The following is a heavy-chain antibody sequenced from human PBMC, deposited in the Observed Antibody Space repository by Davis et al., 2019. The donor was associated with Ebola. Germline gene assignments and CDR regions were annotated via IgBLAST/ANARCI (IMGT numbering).Heavy chain of an antibody. CDR3: ARDGSVAAIELDY. Sequence: ASVKVSCKASGYTFTSYGISWVRQAPGQGLEWMGWISAYNGNTNYAQRFQDRVTMTTDTSTNTAYMEVRSLRSDDTAVYYCARDGSVAAIELDYWGQGTLVSVTS. D-gene: IGHD2-2*02. CDR2: ISAYNGNT. CDR1: GYTFTSYG. V-gene: IGHV1-18*01. J-gene: IGHJ4*02.